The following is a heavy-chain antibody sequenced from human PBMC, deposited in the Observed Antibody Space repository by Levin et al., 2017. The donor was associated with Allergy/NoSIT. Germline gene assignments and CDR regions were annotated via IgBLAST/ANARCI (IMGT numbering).Heavy chain of an antibody. CDR1: GFTFSSYG. CDR2: IWYDGSNK. D-gene: IGHD5-24*01. J-gene: IGHJ4*02. CDR3: ASGGRFEDGYNPYYFDY. V-gene: IGHV3-33*01. Sequence: GGSLRLSCAASGFTFSSYGMHWVRQAPGKGLEWVAVIWYDGSNKYYADSVKGRFTISRDNSKNTLYLQMNSLRAEDTAVYYCASGGRFEDGYNPYYFDYWGQGTLVTVSS.